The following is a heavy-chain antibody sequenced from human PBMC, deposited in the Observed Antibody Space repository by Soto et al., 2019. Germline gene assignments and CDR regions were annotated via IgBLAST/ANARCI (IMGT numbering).Heavy chain of an antibody. J-gene: IGHJ5*02. D-gene: IGHD2-15*01. CDR3: AREKCSGGSCGGVKTRGNWFDP. Sequence: SETLSLTCAVYGGSFSGYYWSWIRQPPGKGLEWIGEINHSGSTNYNPSLKSRVTISVDTSKNQFSLKLSAVTAADTAVYYCAREKCSGGSCGGVKTRGNWFDPWGQGTLVTVSS. CDR1: GGSFSGYY. CDR2: INHSGST. V-gene: IGHV4-34*01.